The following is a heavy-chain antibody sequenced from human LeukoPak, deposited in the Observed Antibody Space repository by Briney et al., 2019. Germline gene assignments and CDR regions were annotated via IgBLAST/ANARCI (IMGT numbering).Heavy chain of an antibody. Sequence: PGGSLRLSCAASGFTFSSYSMNWVRQAPGKGLEWVSSISSSSSYIYYADSVKGRFTISRDNAKNSLYLQMNSLRAEDTAVYYCARGGGSTPSPYDYWGQGTLVTVSS. D-gene: IGHD2-15*01. CDR2: ISSSSSYI. V-gene: IGHV3-21*01. J-gene: IGHJ4*02. CDR1: GFTFSSYS. CDR3: ARGGGSTPSPYDY.